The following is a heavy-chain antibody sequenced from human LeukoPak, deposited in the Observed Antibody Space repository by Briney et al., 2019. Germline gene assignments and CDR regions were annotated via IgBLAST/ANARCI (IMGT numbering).Heavy chain of an antibody. V-gene: IGHV4-34*01. CDR1: GGSFSGYY. D-gene: IGHD6-13*01. CDR3: ARAAAAGKALYYYYYMDV. J-gene: IGHJ6*03. Sequence: SETLSLTCAVYGGSFSGYYWSWIRQPPGKGLEWIGEINHSGSTNYNPSLKSRVTISVDTSKNQFSLKLSSVTAADTAVYYCARAAAAGKALYYYYYMDVWAKGPRSPSP. CDR2: INHSGST.